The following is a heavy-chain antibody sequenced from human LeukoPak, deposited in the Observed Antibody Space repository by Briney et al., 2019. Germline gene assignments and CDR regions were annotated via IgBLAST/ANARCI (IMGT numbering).Heavy chain of an antibody. CDR2: INRDGSST. V-gene: IGHV3-74*01. CDR3: ARGSGNEPFDY. D-gene: IGHD5-12*01. Sequence: GGSLRLSCAASGFTFSSNWINWVRQVPGHGLVWVSGINRDGSSTSYADYVKGRFTISRDNAKNTLYLQMNSLRAEDTAVYYCARGSGNEPFDYWGQGTLVTVSS. CDR1: GFTFSSNW. J-gene: IGHJ4*02.